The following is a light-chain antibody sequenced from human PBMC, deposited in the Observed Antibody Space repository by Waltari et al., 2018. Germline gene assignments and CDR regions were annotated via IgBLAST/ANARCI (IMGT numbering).Light chain of an antibody. CDR2: EVN. CDR1: SSDVGGYDY. CDR3: CSYTSSSTFV. Sequence: QSALTQPASVSGSPGQSITIPCTGTSSDVGGYDYVSWYQHHPGKAPKFMIYEVNNRASGVSDRFSGSKSGNTASLTISGLQAEDEADYYCCSYTSSSTFVFGTGTKVSVL. J-gene: IGLJ1*01. V-gene: IGLV2-14*01.